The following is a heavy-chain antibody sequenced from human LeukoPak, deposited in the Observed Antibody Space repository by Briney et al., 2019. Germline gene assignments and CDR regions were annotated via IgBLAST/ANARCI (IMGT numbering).Heavy chain of an antibody. CDR3: ARDQRESSGWYYDY. V-gene: IGHV3-11*01. D-gene: IGHD6-19*01. CDR1: GGSFSGYY. J-gene: IGHJ4*02. CDR2: ISSSGSTI. Sequence: PSETLSLTCAVYGGSFSGYYWSWIRQAPGKGLEWVSYISSSGSTIYYADSVKGRFTISRDNAKNSLYLQMNSLRAEDTAVYYCARDQRESSGWYYDYWGQGTLVTVSS.